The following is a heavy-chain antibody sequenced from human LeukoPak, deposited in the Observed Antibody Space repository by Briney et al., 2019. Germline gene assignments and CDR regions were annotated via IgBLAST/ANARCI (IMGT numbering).Heavy chain of an antibody. CDR2: IYYSGST. J-gene: IGHJ4*02. CDR3: ARVSTNDFWSGYTHDY. V-gene: IGHV4-59*01. CDR1: GGSISSYY. Sequence: PSETLSLTCTVSGGSISSYYWSWIRQPPGKGLEWIGYIYYSGSTNYNPSLKSRVTISVDTSKNQFSLKLSSVTAADTAVYYCARVSTNDFWSGYTHDYWGQGTLVTVSS. D-gene: IGHD3-3*01.